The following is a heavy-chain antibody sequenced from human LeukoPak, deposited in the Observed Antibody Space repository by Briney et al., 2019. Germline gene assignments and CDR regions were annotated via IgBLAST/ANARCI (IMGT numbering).Heavy chain of an antibody. CDR2: INPNSGYT. CDR1: GYTFTGYY. J-gene: IGHJ4*02. CDR3: ARANPLYCSSTTCLFDY. V-gene: IGHV1-2*02. Sequence: ASVKVSCKASGYTFTGYYMHWVRQAPGQGFEWMGWINPNSGYTNYAQKYPGRVTMTRDTFISTAHMDLSRLRSGDTAVYYCARANPLYCSSTTCLFDYCGEGTLVTVSS. D-gene: IGHD2-2*01.